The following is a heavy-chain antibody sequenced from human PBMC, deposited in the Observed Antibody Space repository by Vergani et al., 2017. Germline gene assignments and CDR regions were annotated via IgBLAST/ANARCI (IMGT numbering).Heavy chain of an antibody. CDR1: GFTFDDYA. CDR3: AKDTALYNEQWLVNVAFDI. V-gene: IGHV3-9*01. J-gene: IGHJ3*02. CDR2: ISWNSGSI. Sequence: EVQLVESGGGLVQPGRSLRLSCAASGFTFDDYAMHWVRQAPGKGLEWVSGISWNSGSIGYADSVKGRFTISRDNAKNSLYLQMNSLRAEDTALYYCAKDTALYNEQWLVNVAFDIWGQGTMVTVSS. D-gene: IGHD6-19*01.